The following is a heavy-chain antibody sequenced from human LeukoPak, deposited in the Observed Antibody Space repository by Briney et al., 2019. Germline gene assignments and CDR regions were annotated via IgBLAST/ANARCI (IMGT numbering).Heavy chain of an antibody. CDR1: GGTFSSYA. J-gene: IGHJ4*02. CDR3: AKVVVRDSSGYYRYYFDY. D-gene: IGHD3-22*01. CDR2: IIPIFGTA. Sequence: SVKVSCKASGGTFSSYAISWVRQAPGQGLEWMGGIIPIFGTANYAQKFQGRVTITADESTSTAYMELSSLRSEDTAVYYCAKVVVRDSSGYYRYYFDYWGQGTLVTVSS. V-gene: IGHV1-69*13.